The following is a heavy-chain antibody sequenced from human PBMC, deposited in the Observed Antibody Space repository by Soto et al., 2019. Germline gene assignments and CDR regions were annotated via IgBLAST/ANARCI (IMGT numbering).Heavy chain of an antibody. D-gene: IGHD3-22*01. CDR2: ITTYNGNR. Sequence: AASVKVSCKASGYTFKNYGIKWVRQAPGQGLEWVGWITTYNGNRYSAEKFQGRVTMTTDISTSTTYMELKSLTSDDTGVYYCARDFSMVVVAPGYWGQGTLVTVSS. CDR1: GYTFKNYG. CDR3: ARDFSMVVVAPGY. J-gene: IGHJ4*02. V-gene: IGHV1-18*01.